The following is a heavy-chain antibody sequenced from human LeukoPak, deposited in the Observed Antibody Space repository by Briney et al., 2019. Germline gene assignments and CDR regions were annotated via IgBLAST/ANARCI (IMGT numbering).Heavy chain of an antibody. CDR1: GSTFSSYG. CDR3: ARLLTGSWDSFDP. V-gene: IGHV3-30*02. D-gene: IGHD2-8*02. CDR2: IRYDGSNK. Sequence: GGSLRLSCAAAGSTFSSYGMHWVRQAPGKGLECVAFIRYDGSNKYYADSVKGRFTISRDNAKNTLYLQMSSLRAEDTAVYYCARLLTGSWDSFDPWGQGTLVTVSS. J-gene: IGHJ5*02.